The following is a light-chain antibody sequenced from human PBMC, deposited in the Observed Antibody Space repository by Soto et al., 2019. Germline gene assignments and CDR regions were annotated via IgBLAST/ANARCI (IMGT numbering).Light chain of an antibody. CDR1: QSVSSN. J-gene: IGKJ4*01. CDR2: GAS. V-gene: IGKV3-15*01. CDR3: QQYNNWLT. Sequence: EIVMTQSPATLSVSPGERATLSCRASQSVSSNLAWYQQKPGLAPRLLIYGASTRATGIPARFSGSGSGTEFTLTISSLQSEDFVVYYCQQYNNWLTFGGGTKVEIK.